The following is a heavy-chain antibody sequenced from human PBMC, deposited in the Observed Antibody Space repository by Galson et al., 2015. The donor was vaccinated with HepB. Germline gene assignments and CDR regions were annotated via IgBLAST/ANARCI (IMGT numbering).Heavy chain of an antibody. J-gene: IGHJ4*02. D-gene: IGHD3-22*01. Sequence: SLRLSCAASGFTFSSYEMNWVRQAPGKGLEWVSYISSSGSTIYYADSVKGRFTISRDNAKNTLYLQMNSLRAEDTAVYYCARANPGVYYSSCFDYWGQGTLVTVSS. CDR2: ISSSGSTI. V-gene: IGHV3-48*03. CDR1: GFTFSSYE. CDR3: ARANPGVYYSSCFDY.